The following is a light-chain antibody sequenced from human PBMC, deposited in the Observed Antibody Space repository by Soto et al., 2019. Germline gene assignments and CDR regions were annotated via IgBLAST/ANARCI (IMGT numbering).Light chain of an antibody. Sequence: QSALTQPASVSGSPRQSITISCTGASSDVGSYTYVSWYQQHPGKAPKLMIYEVSNRPSGISNRFSGSKSGNTASLTISGLQAEDEADYYCSSYTITSTWVFGGGTKVTVL. V-gene: IGLV2-14*03. CDR2: EVS. CDR3: SSYTITSTWV. J-gene: IGLJ3*02. CDR1: SSDVGSYTY.